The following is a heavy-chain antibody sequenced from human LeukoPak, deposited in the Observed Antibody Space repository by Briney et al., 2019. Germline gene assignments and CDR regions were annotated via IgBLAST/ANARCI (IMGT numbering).Heavy chain of an antibody. J-gene: IGHJ4*02. CDR2: IKSKTDGGTT. V-gene: IGHV3-15*01. CDR3: TTEATPLRYFDWLLGGSDY. CDR1: GFTFSNAW. D-gene: IGHD3-9*01. Sequence: GSLRLSCAASGFTFSNAWMSWVRQAPGKGLEWVGRIKSKTDGGTTDYAAPVKGRFTISRDDSKNTLYLQMNSLKTEDTAVYYCTTEATPLRYFDWLLGGSDYWGQGTLVTASS.